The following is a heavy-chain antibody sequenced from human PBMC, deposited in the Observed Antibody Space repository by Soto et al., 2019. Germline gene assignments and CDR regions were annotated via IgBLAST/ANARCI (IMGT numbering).Heavy chain of an antibody. CDR3: AKEVLAAGGTSYFDY. V-gene: IGHV3-23*01. Sequence: EVQVLESGGGLAQPGGSLRLSCATSGFTFSNNGMSWVRQAPGKGLDWVSGISGSGRNTYYADSVKGRFTISRDNSKNTLFLQMNSLRAEDTASYFCAKEVLAAGGTSYFDYWGQGTLVTVSS. CDR2: ISGSGRNT. J-gene: IGHJ4*02. CDR1: GFTFSNNG. D-gene: IGHD6-13*01.